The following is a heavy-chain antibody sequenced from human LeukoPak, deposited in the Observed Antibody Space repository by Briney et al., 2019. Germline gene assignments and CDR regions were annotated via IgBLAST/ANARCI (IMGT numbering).Heavy chain of an antibody. Sequence: SETLSLTCTVSGGSISSYYWSWIRQPPGKELEWIGYIYYSGSTNYNPSPKSRVTISVETSKNQFSLKLSSVTAADTAVYYCARLSSLRWTKSASDYWGQGTLVTVSS. CDR1: GGSISSYY. V-gene: IGHV4-59*08. D-gene: IGHD4-17*01. CDR2: IYYSGST. J-gene: IGHJ4*02. CDR3: ARLSSLRWTKSASDY.